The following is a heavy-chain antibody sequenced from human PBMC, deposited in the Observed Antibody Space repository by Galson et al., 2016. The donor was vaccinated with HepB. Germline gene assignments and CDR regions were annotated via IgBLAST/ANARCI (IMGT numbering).Heavy chain of an antibody. CDR2: IYSGGGK. J-gene: IGHJ6*02. CDR1: GFTVSNNY. Sequence: SLRLSCAASGFTVSNNYMSWVRQPPGKGLEWVSLIYSGGGKLYADSVKGRFTISRDNSKNSLYLQMNSLRAEDTAVYFCAREERYCSSMRCQNPDYGMDVWGQGTTVTVSS. D-gene: IGHD2-2*01. V-gene: IGHV3-53*05. CDR3: AREERYCSSMRCQNPDYGMDV.